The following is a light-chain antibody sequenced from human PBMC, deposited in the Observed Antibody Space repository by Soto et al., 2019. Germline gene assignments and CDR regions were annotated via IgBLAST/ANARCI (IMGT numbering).Light chain of an antibody. CDR3: KSFTTSDTYV. V-gene: IGLV2-14*01. Sequence: QSALTQPASVSGSPGQSIAISCTGTSSDVGAYNYVSWYLQYPGKAPKLVIFDVSFRPSGVSNRFSGSKSGNTASLTISGLQAEDEADYYCKSFTTSDTYVFGTGTKV. CDR2: DVS. CDR1: SSDVGAYNY. J-gene: IGLJ1*01.